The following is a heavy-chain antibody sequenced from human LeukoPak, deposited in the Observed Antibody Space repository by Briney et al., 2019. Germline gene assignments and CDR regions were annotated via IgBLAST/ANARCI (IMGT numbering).Heavy chain of an antibody. CDR3: ARDLGPRPDY. CDR2: ISYDGSNE. J-gene: IGHJ4*02. V-gene: IGHV3-30*04. Sequence: GGSLRLSCAASGFTFSSYVMHWVRQAPGKGLEWVAIISYDGSNEYYADSVKGRFTISRDNSKNTLYLQMNSLRAADTAVYYCARDLGPRPDYWGQGTLVTVSS. CDR1: GFTFSSYV. D-gene: IGHD3-16*01.